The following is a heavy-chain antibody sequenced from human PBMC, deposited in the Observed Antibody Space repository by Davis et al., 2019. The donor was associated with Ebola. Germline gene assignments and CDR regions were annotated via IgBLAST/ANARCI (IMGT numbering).Heavy chain of an antibody. J-gene: IGHJ4*02. CDR1: GFTFSDYY. CDR2: ISSSGSAI. D-gene: IGHD6-13*01. V-gene: IGHV3-11*01. Sequence: GESLKISCTASGFTFSDYYMSWIRQAPGKGLAWVSYISSSGSAIYYADSVKGRFTLSRDNAKNSLYLQMTSLRAEDTAVYYCARTADFDYWGQGTLVTVSS. CDR3: ARTADFDY.